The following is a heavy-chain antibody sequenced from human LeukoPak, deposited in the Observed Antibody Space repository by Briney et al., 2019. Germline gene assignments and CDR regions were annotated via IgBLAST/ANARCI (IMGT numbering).Heavy chain of an antibody. D-gene: IGHD1-26*01. CDR2: ISGSGSTT. J-gene: IGHJ6*02. CDR1: GFTFSSYA. Sequence: PGGSLRLSCAASGFTFSSYAMSWVRQAPGKGLEWVSGISGSGSTTYYADSVKGRFTISRDNSKNTVFLQMNNVRVDDTGVYYCTREREPWGMDVWGQGTTVIVSS. CDR3: TREREPWGMDV. V-gene: IGHV3-23*01.